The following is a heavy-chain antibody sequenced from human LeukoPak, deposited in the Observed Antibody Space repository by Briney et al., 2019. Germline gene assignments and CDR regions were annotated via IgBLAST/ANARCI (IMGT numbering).Heavy chain of an antibody. Sequence: SETLSLTCAVYGGSFSGYYWSWIRQPPGKGLEWIGEINHSGSTNYNPSLKSRVTISVDTSKNQFSLRLSSVTAADTAVYYCARAISGYDPIDYWGQGTLVTVSS. CDR2: INHSGST. D-gene: IGHD5-12*01. V-gene: IGHV4-34*01. CDR3: ARAISGYDPIDY. J-gene: IGHJ4*02. CDR1: GGSFSGYY.